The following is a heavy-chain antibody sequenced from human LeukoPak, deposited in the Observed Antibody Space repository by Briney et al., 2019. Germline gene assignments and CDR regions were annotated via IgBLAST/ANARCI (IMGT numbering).Heavy chain of an antibody. V-gene: IGHV3-53*01. Sequence: HPGGSLRLSCAASGFIVSSNYMSWVRQAPGKGLXXXXXXYTGGSTYYPDSVKGRFTISRDNSKNTVYLQMSSLRAEDTAVYYCAKEGDCSTTRCLTGGLDVWGKGTLSPSPQ. CDR1: GFIVSSNY. J-gene: IGHJ6*04. D-gene: IGHD2-2*01. CDR2: XYTGGST. CDR3: AKEGDCSTTRCLTGGLDV.